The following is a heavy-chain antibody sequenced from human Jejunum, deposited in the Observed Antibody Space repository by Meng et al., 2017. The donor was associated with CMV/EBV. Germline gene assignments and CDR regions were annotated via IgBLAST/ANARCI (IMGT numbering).Heavy chain of an antibody. J-gene: IGHJ2*01. V-gene: IGHV2-5*01. CDR2: IYWNDDS. CDR1: FSRSTPGVG. Sequence: FSRSTPGVGVGWIRQPHGKALEWLALIYWNDDSRYSLSLKTRLTITKDTSRNQVLLTMTNMDPVDTGTYYCAHYVDTARGGWYFDLWGRGTLVTVSS. D-gene: IGHD5-18*01. CDR3: AHYVDTARGGWYFDL.